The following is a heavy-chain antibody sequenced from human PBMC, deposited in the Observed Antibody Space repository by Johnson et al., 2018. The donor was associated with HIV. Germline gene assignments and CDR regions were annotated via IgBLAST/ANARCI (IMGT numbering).Heavy chain of an antibody. CDR1: GFIFSSSG. J-gene: IGHJ3*02. CDR3: AKTLSPYYYDSSGYYQSYDSFDI. V-gene: IGHV3-30*02. D-gene: IGHD3-22*01. Sequence: QVQLVESGGGVVQPGGSLRLSCVASGFIFSSSGMHWVRQAPGKGLEWVAFIQYDGGNKFYVDSVKGRSTISRDNSKNTLYLQMTSLRPEDTAVYYCAKTLSPYYYDSSGYYQSYDSFDIWGQGTMVSVSS. CDR2: IQYDGGNK.